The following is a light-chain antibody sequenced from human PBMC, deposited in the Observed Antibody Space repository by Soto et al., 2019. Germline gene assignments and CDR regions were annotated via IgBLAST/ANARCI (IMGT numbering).Light chain of an antibody. V-gene: IGLV1-47*01. CDR3: ATWDDSLSNYV. Sequence: QSVLAQPAPPTGTPGRRVTISCSGSSSNIGSNYVYWYQPLTGTAPKLLIYRNNQRPSGVPDRFSGSKSGTSASLAISGLRSEDEADYYCATWDDSLSNYVFGTGTKVTVL. CDR2: RNN. CDR1: SSNIGSNY. J-gene: IGLJ1*01.